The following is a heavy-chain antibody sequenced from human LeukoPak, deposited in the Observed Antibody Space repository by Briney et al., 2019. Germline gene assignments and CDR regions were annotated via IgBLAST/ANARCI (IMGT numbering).Heavy chain of an antibody. CDR1: GFTFSTYG. CDR2: ASDGGGST. CDR3: AIRVSYSSGSHFDY. D-gene: IGHD3-10*01. V-gene: IGHV3-23*01. Sequence: GGSMRLSCAASGFTFSTYGMNWVRQAPGRGLEWVSIASDGGGSTFYADSVRGRFPISRDNPKNTLYLQMNHLRAEDSGIYPCAIRVSYSSGSHFDYWGQGPLVTVSS. J-gene: IGHJ4*02.